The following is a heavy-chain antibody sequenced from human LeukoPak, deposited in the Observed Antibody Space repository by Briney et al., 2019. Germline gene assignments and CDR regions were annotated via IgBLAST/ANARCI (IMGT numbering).Heavy chain of an antibody. V-gene: IGHV1-18*04. D-gene: IGHD3-10*01. CDR1: GYTFTSYY. CDR2: ISAYNGNT. Sequence: ASVKVSFKASGYTFTSYYMHWVRQAPGQGREWMGWISAYNGNTNYAQKLQGRVTMTTDTSTSTAYMELRSLRSDDTAVYYCARRPYGSGSYTFDYWGQGTLVTVSS. J-gene: IGHJ4*02. CDR3: ARRPYGSGSYTFDY.